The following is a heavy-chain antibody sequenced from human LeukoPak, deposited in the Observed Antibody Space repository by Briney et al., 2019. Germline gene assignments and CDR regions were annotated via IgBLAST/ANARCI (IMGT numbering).Heavy chain of an antibody. CDR2: IIPIFGTA. CDR3: AASFCLAAVDRLAFDI. J-gene: IGHJ3*02. V-gene: IGHV1-69*05. Sequence: GASVKVSCXAPGGTFSSYAISWVRQAPGQGLGWMGGIIPIFGTANYAQKFQGRVTITTDESTSTAYMELSSLRSEDTAVYYCAASFCLAAVDRLAFDIWGQGTMVTVSS. CDR1: GGTFSSYA. D-gene: IGHD6-13*01.